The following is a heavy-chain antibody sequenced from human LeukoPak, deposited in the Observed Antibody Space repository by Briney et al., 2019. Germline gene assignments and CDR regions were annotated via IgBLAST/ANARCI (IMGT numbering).Heavy chain of an antibody. CDR1: GYTFTGYY. J-gene: IGHJ6*02. V-gene: IGHV1-2*02. Sequence: ASVKVSCKASGYTFTGYYMHWVRQAPGQGLEWMGWINPNSGGTNYAQKFQGRVTMTRDTSIGTAYMELSRLRSDDTAVYYCARDKVRGVTYYYGMDVWGQGTTVTVSS. CDR3: ARDKVRGVTYYYGMDV. D-gene: IGHD3-10*01. CDR2: INPNSGGT.